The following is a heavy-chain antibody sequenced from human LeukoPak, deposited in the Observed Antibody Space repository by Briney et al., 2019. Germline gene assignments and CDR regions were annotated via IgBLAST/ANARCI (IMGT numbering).Heavy chain of an antibody. CDR1: GYTFTSYD. CDR3: ARDRVRRGGYSYGQGGY. Sequence: ASVKVSCKASGYTFTSYDINWVRQATGQGLEWMGWMNPNSGNTGYAQKFQGRVTMTRNTSISTAYMELSSLRSDDTAVYYCARDRVRRGGYSYGQGGYWGQGTLVTVSS. V-gene: IGHV1-8*01. D-gene: IGHD5-18*01. J-gene: IGHJ4*02. CDR2: MNPNSGNT.